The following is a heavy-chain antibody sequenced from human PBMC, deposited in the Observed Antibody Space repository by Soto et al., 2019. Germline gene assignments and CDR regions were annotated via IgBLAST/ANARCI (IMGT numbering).Heavy chain of an antibody. CDR1: VFTFSRYT. CDR3: AKDNSGYDDDFDI. CDR2: ISGSGGST. Sequence: EVQLLESGGGLVQPGGSLRLSCAASVFTFSRYTMSWVRQAPGKGLEWVSAISGSGGSTYYADSVKGRFTISRDNSKNTLYLQMNSLRAENTAVYYCAKDNSGYDDDFDIWGEGTMVTVSS. V-gene: IGHV3-23*01. D-gene: IGHD5-12*01. J-gene: IGHJ3*02.